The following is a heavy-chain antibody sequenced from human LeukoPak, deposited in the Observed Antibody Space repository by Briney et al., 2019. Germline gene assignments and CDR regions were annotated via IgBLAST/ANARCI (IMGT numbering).Heavy chain of an antibody. CDR1: GFTFSSYW. CDR3: ARDKAPPGGYSGYGTNWFDP. V-gene: IGHV3-7*01. D-gene: IGHD5-12*01. J-gene: IGHJ5*02. CDR2: IKQDGSEK. Sequence: GGSLRLSCAASGFTFSSYWMSWVRQAPGKGLEWVANIKQDGSEKYYVDSVKGRFTISRDNAKNSLYLQMNSLRAEDTAVYYCARDKAPPGGYSGYGTNWFDPWGQGTLVTVSS.